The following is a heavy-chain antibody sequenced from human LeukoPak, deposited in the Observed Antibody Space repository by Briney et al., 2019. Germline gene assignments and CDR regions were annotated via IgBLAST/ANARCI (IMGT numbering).Heavy chain of an antibody. CDR3: ARGGVREYSSSWYDNYYYYYMDV. Sequence: PSETLSLTCTVSGGSISSYYWSWIRQPAGKGLEWIGRIYTSGSTNYNPSLKSRVTMSVDTSKNQFSLKLSSVTAADTAVYYCARGGVREYSSSWYDNYYYYYMDVWGKGTTVTISS. CDR1: GGSISSYY. CDR2: IYTSGST. D-gene: IGHD6-13*01. V-gene: IGHV4-4*07. J-gene: IGHJ6*03.